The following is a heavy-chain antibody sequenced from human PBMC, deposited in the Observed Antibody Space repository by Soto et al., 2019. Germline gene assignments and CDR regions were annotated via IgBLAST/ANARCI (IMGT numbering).Heavy chain of an antibody. J-gene: IGHJ6*02. V-gene: IGHV3-7*01. CDR1: GFTFSTYW. D-gene: IGHD6-19*01. Sequence: VGSLRLSCVASGFTFSTYWMSWVRQAPGKGLEWVANIKQDGSEKYYVDSVKDRFTISRDNAKNSLYLQMNSLRAEDSAVYYCARVYPGSGWPYHYYGMDVWGQGTTVTVSS. CDR3: ARVYPGSGWPYHYYGMDV. CDR2: IKQDGSEK.